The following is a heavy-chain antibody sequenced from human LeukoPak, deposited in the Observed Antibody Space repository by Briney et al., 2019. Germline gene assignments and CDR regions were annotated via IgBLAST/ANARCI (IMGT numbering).Heavy chain of an antibody. D-gene: IGHD5-12*01. CDR1: GFTFSSYA. V-gene: IGHV3-23*01. J-gene: IGHJ4*02. Sequence: PGGSLRLSCAASGFTFSSYAMSWVRQAPGKGLEWVSAISGSGGSTYYADSVKGRFTTSRDNSKNTLYLQMNSLRAEDTAVYYCAKFKEDIVATMGHWGQGTLVTVSS. CDR3: AKFKEDIVATMGH. CDR2: ISGSGGST.